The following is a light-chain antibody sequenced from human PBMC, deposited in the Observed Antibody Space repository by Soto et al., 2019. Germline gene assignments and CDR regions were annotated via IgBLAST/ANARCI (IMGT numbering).Light chain of an antibody. CDR1: QSVFSK. CDR3: QQRSSWPLT. Sequence: EMVMTQSPATLSVSPGERVTLSCRASQSVFSKLAWYQQRPGQAPTLLIFDASARAPGIPARFSGSGSGTEFTLTINSLEPEDFAVYYCQQRSSWPLTFGGGTKVEIK. J-gene: IGKJ4*01. V-gene: IGKV3-11*01. CDR2: DAS.